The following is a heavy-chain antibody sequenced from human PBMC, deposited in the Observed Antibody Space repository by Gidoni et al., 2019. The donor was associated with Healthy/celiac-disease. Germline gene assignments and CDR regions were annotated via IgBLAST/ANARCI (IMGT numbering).Heavy chain of an antibody. J-gene: IGHJ4*02. CDR3: ARDRQWVVAATSGFINY. D-gene: IGHD2-15*01. CDR1: GFTFSSYG. CDR2: ISYDGSNT. Sequence: QVQLVESGGGVVEPGRYLRLSCAASGFTFSSYGMHWVRQAPGKGLEWGAVISYDGSNTYYADSVKGRVTISRDNSKNTLYLQMNSLRAEDTAVYYCARDRQWVVAATSGFINYWGQGTLVTVSS. V-gene: IGHV3-30*03.